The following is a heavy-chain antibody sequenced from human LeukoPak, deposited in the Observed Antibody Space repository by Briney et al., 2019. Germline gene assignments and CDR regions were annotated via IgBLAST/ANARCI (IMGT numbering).Heavy chain of an antibody. V-gene: IGHV4-31*03. J-gene: IGHJ4*02. CDR2: IYYSGST. CDR3: ARARPDIVVVPATNRFDY. D-gene: IGHD2-2*01. CDR1: GGSISSGGYY. Sequence: SETLSLICTVSGGSISSGGYYWSWIRQHPGKGLEWIGYIYYSGSTYYNPSLKSRVTISVDTSKNQFSLKLSSVTAADTAVYYCARARPDIVVVPATNRFDYWGQGTLVTVSS.